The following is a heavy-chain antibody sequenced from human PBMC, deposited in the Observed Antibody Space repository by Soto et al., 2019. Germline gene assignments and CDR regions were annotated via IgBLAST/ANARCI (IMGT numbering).Heavy chain of an antibody. CDR1: GYSFTSYG. D-gene: IGHD3-9*01. CDR3: AREGLVIANLYFYYMDV. CDR2: ISAYNGNT. Sequence: GASVKVSCKASGYSFTSYGISWVRQAPGQGHEWMGWISAYNGNTNYAQKLQGRVTMTTDTSTSTAYMELRSLRSDDTAVYYCAREGLVIANLYFYYMDVWGKGTTVTVSS. V-gene: IGHV1-18*01. J-gene: IGHJ6*03.